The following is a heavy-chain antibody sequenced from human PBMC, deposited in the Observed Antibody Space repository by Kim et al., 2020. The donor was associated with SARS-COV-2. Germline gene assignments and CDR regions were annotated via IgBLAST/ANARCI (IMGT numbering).Heavy chain of an antibody. D-gene: IGHD6-6*01. J-gene: IGHJ6*02. V-gene: IGHV3-7*03. CDR3: AREARPYYYYGMDV. CDR1: GFTFSSYW. CDR2: IKQDGSEK. Sequence: GGSLRLSCAASGFTFSSYWMSWVRQAPGKGLEWVANIKQDGSEKYYVDSVKGRFTISRDNAKNSLYLQMNSLRAEDTDVYYCAREARPYYYYGMDVWGQGTTVTVSS.